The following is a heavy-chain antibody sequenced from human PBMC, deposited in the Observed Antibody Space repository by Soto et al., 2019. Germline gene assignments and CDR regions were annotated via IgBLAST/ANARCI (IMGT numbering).Heavy chain of an antibody. CDR2: ITGSGDST. Sequence: GGSLRLSCAASGFTFSTYAMTWVRQAPGKGLRWVSAITGSGDSTYYPDSVKGRFTISRDNSKNTLYLQMNSLRAEDTAVYYCAKVAPLAPLGCCSSTSCLGWFDPWGQGTLVTVS. V-gene: IGHV3-23*01. CDR3: AKVAPLAPLGCCSSTSCLGWFDP. J-gene: IGHJ5*02. CDR1: GFTFSTYA. D-gene: IGHD2-2*01.